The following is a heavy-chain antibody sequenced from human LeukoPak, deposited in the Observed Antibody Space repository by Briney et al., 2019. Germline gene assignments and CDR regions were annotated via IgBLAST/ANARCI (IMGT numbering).Heavy chain of an antibody. D-gene: IGHD2-15*01. CDR3: VRVKGSYFDY. V-gene: IGHV3-48*01. J-gene: IGHJ4*02. CDR1: GFPLSSYS. CDR2: ISSSGSAI. Sequence: PGASLRLSCAASGFPLSSYSINWVRQAPGKGLEWVSYISSSGSAIYYVDSVKGRFTVSRDNAKNSLFLQMNSPRAEDTAVYYCVRVKGSYFDYWGQGALVTVSS.